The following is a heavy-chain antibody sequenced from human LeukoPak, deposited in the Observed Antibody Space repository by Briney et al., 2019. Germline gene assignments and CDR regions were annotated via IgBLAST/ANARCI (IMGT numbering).Heavy chain of an antibody. D-gene: IGHD3-16*01. CDR1: GFTFSDYY. V-gene: IGHV3-11*01. Sequence: GGSLRLSCAASGFTFSDYYMSWIRQAPGKGLEWVSYISSSGSTIYYADSVKGRFTISRDNAKNSLYLQMNSLRAEDTAVYYCARKSAGDDFSWFDPWGQGTLVTVSS. J-gene: IGHJ5*02. CDR3: ARKSAGDDFSWFDP. CDR2: ISSSGSTI.